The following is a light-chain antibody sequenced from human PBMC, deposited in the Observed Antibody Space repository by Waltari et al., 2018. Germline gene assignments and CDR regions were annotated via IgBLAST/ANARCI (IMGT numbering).Light chain of an antibody. CDR1: SSDVGAYDL. J-gene: IGLJ2*01. Sequence: QSALTQPASVSGSPGQSITISCTGTSSDVGAYDLVSWFQQHPGQVPKLMIYEVTKRPSGVSNRFSGSNSGNTASLTISGLQAEDDADYYCCSRSGSRNLVVFGGGTKLTVL. V-gene: IGLV2-23*02. CDR2: EVT. CDR3: CSRSGSRNLVV.